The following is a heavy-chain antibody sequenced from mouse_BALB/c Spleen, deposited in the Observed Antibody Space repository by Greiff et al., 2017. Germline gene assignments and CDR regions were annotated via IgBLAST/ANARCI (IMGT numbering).Heavy chain of an antibody. J-gene: IGHJ3*01. CDR2: INSNGGST. Sequence: EVKLVESGGGLVQPGGSLKLSCAASGFTFSSYGMSWVRQTPDKRLELVATINSNGGSTYYPDGVKGRFTISRDNAKNTLYLQMSSLKSEDTAMYYCARDDYRSPFAYWGQGTLVTVSA. V-gene: IGHV5-6-3*01. CDR1: GFTFSSYG. CDR3: ARDDYRSPFAY. D-gene: IGHD2-14*01.